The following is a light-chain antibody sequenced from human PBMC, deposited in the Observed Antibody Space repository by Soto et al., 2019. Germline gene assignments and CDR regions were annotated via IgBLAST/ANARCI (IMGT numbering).Light chain of an antibody. J-gene: IGKJ4*01. CDR2: DAS. CDR3: QQRSNWLSLT. Sequence: PGERATLSCRASQSVSRYLAWYQQKPGQAPRLLIYDASNRATGIPARFSGSGSGTDFTLTISSLEPEDFAVYYCQQRSNWLSLTFGGGTKVEIK. CDR1: QSVSRY. V-gene: IGKV3-11*01.